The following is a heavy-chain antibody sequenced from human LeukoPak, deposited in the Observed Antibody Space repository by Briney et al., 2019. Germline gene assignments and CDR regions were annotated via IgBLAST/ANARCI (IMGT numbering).Heavy chain of an antibody. D-gene: IGHD6-13*01. Sequence: SETLSLTCTVSGGSISSSTYYWGWIRQPPGKGLEWIGSIYHSGSTYYNPSLRSRVTKSVDTSKNQFSLKLSSVTAADTAVYYCARHEARGYSSSWFDYWGQGTLVTVSS. CDR3: ARHEARGYSSSWFDY. CDR2: IYHSGST. CDR1: GGSISSSTYY. V-gene: IGHV4-39*01. J-gene: IGHJ4*02.